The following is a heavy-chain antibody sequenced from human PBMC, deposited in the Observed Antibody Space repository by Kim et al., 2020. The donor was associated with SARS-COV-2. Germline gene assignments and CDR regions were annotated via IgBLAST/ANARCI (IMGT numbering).Heavy chain of an antibody. J-gene: IGHJ4*02. CDR2: INPSGGST. Sequence: ASVKVSCKASGYTFTSYYMHWVRQAPGQGLEWMGIINPSGGSTSYAQKFQGRVTMTRDTSTSTVYMELSSLRSEDTAVYYCARGGGMNSGWRAGLNGWGQGTLVTVSS. CDR1: GYTFTSYY. V-gene: IGHV1-46*01. CDR3: ARGGGMNSGWRAGLNG. D-gene: IGHD6-19*01.